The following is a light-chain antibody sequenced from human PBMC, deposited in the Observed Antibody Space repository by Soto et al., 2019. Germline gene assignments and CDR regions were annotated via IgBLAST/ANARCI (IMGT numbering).Light chain of an antibody. CDR1: QSISTD. J-gene: IGKJ5*01. Sequence: AIRMTQSPSSLSAATGDRVTITCRASQSISTDLAWYQQKPGKAPKLLIYGASTLQSGVPSRFSGSGSGTDFTLTISCLQSEDFATYYCQQYYSNVPITFGQGTRLEIK. CDR3: QQYYSNVPIT. V-gene: IGKV1-8*01. CDR2: GAS.